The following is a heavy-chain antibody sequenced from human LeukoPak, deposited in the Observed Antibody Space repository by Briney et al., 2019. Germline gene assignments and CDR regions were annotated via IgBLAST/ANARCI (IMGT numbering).Heavy chain of an antibody. J-gene: IGHJ3*01. V-gene: IGHV3-23*01. D-gene: IGHD6-13*01. CDR1: GFTFSSYA. CDR3: AKSAPGTDAFDL. CDR2: ISGSDGST. Sequence: PGGSLRLSCAASGFTFSSYAMSWVRQAPGKGLEWVSAISGSDGSTFYADSVKGRFTISRDNSKNTLYLQMNSLRAGDTAVYYCAKSAPGTDAFDLWGQGTMVTVCS.